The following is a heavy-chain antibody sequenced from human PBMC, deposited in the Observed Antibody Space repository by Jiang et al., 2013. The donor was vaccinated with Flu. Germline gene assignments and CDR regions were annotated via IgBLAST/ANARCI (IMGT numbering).Heavy chain of an antibody. CDR2: ISAYNGNT. V-gene: IGHV1-18*01. J-gene: IGHJ3*02. CDR3: ARDSSSWYGHDAFDI. CDR1: YG. Sequence: YGISWVRQAPGQGLEWMGWISAYNGNTNYAQKLQGRVTMTTDTSTSTAYMELRSLRSDDTAVYYCARDSSSWYGHDAFDIWGQGTMVTVSS. D-gene: IGHD6-13*01.